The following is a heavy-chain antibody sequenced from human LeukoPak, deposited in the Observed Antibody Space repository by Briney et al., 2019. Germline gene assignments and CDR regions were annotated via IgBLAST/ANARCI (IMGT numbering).Heavy chain of an antibody. CDR1: GGSVTDYY. D-gene: IGHD3-10*01. J-gene: IGHJ6*03. Sequence: SETLSLTCTVSGGSVTDYYWSWIRQSPGKGLEWIGYIYYTGTSYNPSLKSRVTISADTSKNQFSLKLISVTAADTAVYYCAREHMVRGVILSRRSYYYMDVWGKGTTVTVSS. CDR2: IYYTGT. V-gene: IGHV4-59*02. CDR3: AREHMVRGVILSRRSYYYMDV.